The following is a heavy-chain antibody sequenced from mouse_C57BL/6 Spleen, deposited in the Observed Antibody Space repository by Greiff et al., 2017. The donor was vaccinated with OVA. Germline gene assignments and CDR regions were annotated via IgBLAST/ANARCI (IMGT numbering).Heavy chain of an antibody. CDR2: INPNYGTT. V-gene: IGHV1-39*01. J-gene: IGHJ1*03. CDR3: ARKYYYGGSYYWYFEG. CDR1: GYSFTDYN. D-gene: IGHD1-1*01. Sequence: EVQLQQSGPELVKPGASVKISCKASGYSFTDYNMNWVKQSTGKSLEWIGVINPNYGTTSYNQKFKGKATLTVDPSSSTAYMQLNSLTSEDSAVYYCARKYYYGGSYYWYFEGWGTGTTVTVAS.